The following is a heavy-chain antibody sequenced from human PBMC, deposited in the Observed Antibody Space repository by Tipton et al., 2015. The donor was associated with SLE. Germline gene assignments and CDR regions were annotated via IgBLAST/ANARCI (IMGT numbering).Heavy chain of an antibody. Sequence: TLSLTCTVSGGSVKSDSYYWTWIRQSPGKGLEWIGYIYDSGRANYNPSFKSRVTMSVDTSKNQFSLKLSSVTAGDTAVYFCARAYSNAFDIWGLGTLITVSS. D-gene: IGHD2-21*01. J-gene: IGHJ3*02. CDR3: ARAYSNAFDI. CDR1: GGSVKSDSYY. CDR2: IYDSGRA. V-gene: IGHV4-61*01.